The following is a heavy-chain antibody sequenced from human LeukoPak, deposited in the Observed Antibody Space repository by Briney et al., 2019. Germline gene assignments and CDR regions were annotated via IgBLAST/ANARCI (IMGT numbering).Heavy chain of an antibody. Sequence: SGTLSLTCSVSGASLENLHWWTWVRQPPGQGPEWTGEGFHSGTTNYNPSLKSRVTMSADKSKNQFSLTLNSVTAADTATYYCARAVGDYMRYGGYFIDSWGQGTLVVVSS. CDR1: GASLENLHW. CDR3: ARAVGDYMRYGGYFIDS. D-gene: IGHD3-22*01. J-gene: IGHJ4*02. CDR2: GFHSGTT. V-gene: IGHV4-4*02.